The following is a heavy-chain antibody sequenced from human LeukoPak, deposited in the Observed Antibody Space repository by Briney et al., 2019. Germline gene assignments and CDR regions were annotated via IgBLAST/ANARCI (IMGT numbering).Heavy chain of an antibody. CDR3: ARESPPNWFDP. CDR1: GYTFTSYD. CDR2: INPNGGTT. V-gene: IGHV1-46*01. J-gene: IGHJ5*02. Sequence: ASVKVSCKASGYTFTSYDVNWVRQAPGQGLEWMGIINPNGGTTSYAQKLQGRVTMTRDTSTSTVYMELSSLRSDDTAMYYCARESPPNWFDPWGQGTLVTVSS.